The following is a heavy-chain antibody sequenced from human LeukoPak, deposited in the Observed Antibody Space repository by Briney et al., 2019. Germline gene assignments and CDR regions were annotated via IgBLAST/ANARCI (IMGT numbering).Heavy chain of an antibody. D-gene: IGHD6-13*01. J-gene: IGHJ5*02. CDR1: GFTFSSYS. Sequence: GGSLRLSCAASGFTFSSYSMNWVRQAPGKGLEWVSSISSSSSYIYYADSVKGRFTISRDNAKNSLYLQMNSLRAEDTAVYYCARGHGIAAAGKGFDPWGQGTLVTVSS. CDR3: ARGHGIAAAGKGFDP. V-gene: IGHV3-21*01. CDR2: ISSSSSYI.